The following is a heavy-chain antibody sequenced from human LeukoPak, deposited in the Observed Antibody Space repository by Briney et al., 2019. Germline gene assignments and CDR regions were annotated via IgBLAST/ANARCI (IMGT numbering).Heavy chain of an antibody. Sequence: GGSLRLSCAASGFTFSSYEMNWVRQAPGKGLEWVSYISSSGSTIYYADSVKGRFTISRDNAKNSLYLQMNSLRAEDSAVYYCARDDTHCSSRICYDAFDFWGQGTMVSVSS. CDR3: ARDDTHCSSRICYDAFDF. CDR2: ISSSGSTI. CDR1: GFTFSSYE. J-gene: IGHJ3*01. V-gene: IGHV3-48*03. D-gene: IGHD2-2*01.